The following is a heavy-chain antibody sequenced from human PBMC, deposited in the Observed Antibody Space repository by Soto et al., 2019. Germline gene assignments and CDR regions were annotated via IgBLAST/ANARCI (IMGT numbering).Heavy chain of an antibody. J-gene: IGHJ4*02. CDR2: IRSKANSYAT. CDR1: GFTFSGSA. D-gene: IGHD2-8*01. CDR3: TRTGYCTNGVCYEIDY. V-gene: IGHV3-73*02. Sequence: EVQLVESGGGLVQPGGSLKLSCAASGFTFSGSAMHWVRQASGKGLEWVGRIRSKANSYATAYAASVKGRFTISRDDSKNTAYLQMNSLKAEDTAVYYCTRTGYCTNGVCYEIDYWGQGTLVTVSS.